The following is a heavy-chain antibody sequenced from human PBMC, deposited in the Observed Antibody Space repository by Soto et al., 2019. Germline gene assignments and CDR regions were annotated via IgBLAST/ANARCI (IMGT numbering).Heavy chain of an antibody. Sequence: SETLSLTCTVSGGSISSGDYYWSWIRQPPGKGLEWIGYIYYSGSTYYNPSLKSRVTISVDTSKNQFSLKLSSVTAADTAVYYCARDQGGSVPAAPFDYWGQGTLVTVSS. CDR2: IYYSGST. CDR3: ARDQGGSVPAAPFDY. V-gene: IGHV4-30-4*01. D-gene: IGHD2-2*01. J-gene: IGHJ4*02. CDR1: GGSISSGDYY.